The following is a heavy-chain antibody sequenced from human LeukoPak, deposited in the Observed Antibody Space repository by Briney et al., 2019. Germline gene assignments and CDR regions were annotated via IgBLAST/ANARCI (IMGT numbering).Heavy chain of an antibody. CDR1: GFTFRSYS. CDR3: ARGGMYSSSEHFDY. V-gene: IGHV3-21*01. D-gene: IGHD6-6*01. J-gene: IGHJ4*02. CDR2: ISISSYI. Sequence: GGSLRLSCAASGFTFRSYSMNWVRQAPGKGLEWVSYISISSYIYYADSVKGRFTISRDNTKNSLYLQMNSLRAEDTAVYYCARGGMYSSSEHFDYWGQGTLVTVSS.